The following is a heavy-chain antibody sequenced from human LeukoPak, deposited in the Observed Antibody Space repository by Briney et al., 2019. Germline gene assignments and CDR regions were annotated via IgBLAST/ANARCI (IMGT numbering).Heavy chain of an antibody. CDR3: ARADSSGYYYFDY. D-gene: IGHD3-22*01. V-gene: IGHV3-53*01. Sequence: PGGSLRLSCAASGFTVNSNYMSWVRQAPGKGLEWVSVIYSGGTTYYADSVRGRFTISRDNSKRTLYLEMNSLRAEDTAVYYCARADSSGYYYFDYWGQGTLVTVSS. CDR1: GFTVNSNY. J-gene: IGHJ4*02. CDR2: IYSGGTT.